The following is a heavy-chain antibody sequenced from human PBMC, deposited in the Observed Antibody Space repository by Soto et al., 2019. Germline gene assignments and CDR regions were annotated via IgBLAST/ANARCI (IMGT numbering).Heavy chain of an antibody. CDR1: GGSISSSSW. V-gene: IGHV4-4*02. D-gene: IGHD5-18*01. Sequence: HLQESGPGLVKPSGTLSLTCAVSGGSISSSSWWTWVRQSPGKGLEWIGEIYHAGSPNYNPSFQSRVTIMADKSKNHVALRLTSVTAADTAIYYCARGLSSRGYFDVWGQGTTVTVSS. CDR3: ARGLSSRGYFDV. CDR2: IYHAGSP. J-gene: IGHJ3*01.